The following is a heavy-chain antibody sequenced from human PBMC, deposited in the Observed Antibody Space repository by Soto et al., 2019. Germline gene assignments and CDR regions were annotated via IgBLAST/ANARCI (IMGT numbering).Heavy chain of an antibody. CDR1: GGSFTGYY. V-gene: IGHV4-34*01. D-gene: IGHD3-10*01. CDR3: GRGLYFYGSGTDYKARPWGF. CDR2: INQSGSV. J-gene: IGHJ4*02. Sequence: SETLSLTCRVSGGSFTGYYWSWIRQPPGKGLEWIGEINQSGSVKNNPSLQSRVSMSIDTSKTQFSLKLSSLTAADTATYYCGRGLYFYGSGTDYKARPWGFWGQGTPVTVSS.